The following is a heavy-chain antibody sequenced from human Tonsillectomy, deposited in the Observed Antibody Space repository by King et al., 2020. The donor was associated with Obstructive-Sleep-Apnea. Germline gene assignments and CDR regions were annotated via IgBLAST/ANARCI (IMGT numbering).Heavy chain of an antibody. D-gene: IGHD3-16*01. CDR3: TTDRTHYYDSSY. J-gene: IGHJ4*02. Sequence: VQLVESGGGLVKPGGSLTLSCAVSGFTFKNAWMSWVRQAPGKGLEWVGRIKSKIDGEAPDYAAPVKGRFVISRDDSNNTLYLQLTSLKTEDTAVYFCTTDRTHYYDSSYWGQGVLVIVSS. CDR2: IKSKIDGEAP. CDR1: GFTFKNAW. V-gene: IGHV3-15*05.